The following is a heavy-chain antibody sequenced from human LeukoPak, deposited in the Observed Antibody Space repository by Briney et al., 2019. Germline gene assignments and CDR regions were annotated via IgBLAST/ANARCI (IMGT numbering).Heavy chain of an antibody. V-gene: IGHV3-21*01. J-gene: IGHJ4*02. Sequence: PGGSLRLSCAASGFTFSIYSMSWVRQAPGKGLEGVSSISSSTNYIYYADSVKGRFTISRDNAKNSLYLEMNSLRAEDTAVYYCARVPGDYWGQGTLVTVSP. CDR3: ARVPGDY. CDR2: ISSSTNYI. CDR1: GFTFSIYS.